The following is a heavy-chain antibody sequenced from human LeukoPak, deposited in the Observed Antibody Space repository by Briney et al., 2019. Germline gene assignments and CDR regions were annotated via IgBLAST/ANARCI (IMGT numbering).Heavy chain of an antibody. J-gene: IGHJ4*02. CDR3: ARDNDSRDPPHFDY. V-gene: IGHV1-2*02. D-gene: IGHD3-16*01. Sequence: ASVKVSCKTSGFTFTGYYIHWVRQAPGQGLEWMGWINPNSGDKKYAQKFQGRVTMTRDTSISTAYMELSSLRSEDTAVYYCARDNDSRDPPHFDYWGQGTLVTVSS. CDR2: INPNSGDK. CDR1: GFTFTGYY.